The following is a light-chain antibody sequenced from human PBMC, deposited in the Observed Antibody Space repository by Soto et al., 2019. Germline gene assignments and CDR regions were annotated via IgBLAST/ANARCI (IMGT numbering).Light chain of an antibody. CDR2: GAS. CDR3: QHYVTSSIT. Sequence: EIVLTQSPGTLSLSPGERATLCRWSSQSVTSTSLAWYQQKPGQAPRLLMYGASSRATGTPDRISGGGSGTDFTLTISRLEPEDFAVYYCQHYVTSSITFGQGTRLEI. J-gene: IGKJ5*01. V-gene: IGKV3-20*01. CDR1: QSVTSTS.